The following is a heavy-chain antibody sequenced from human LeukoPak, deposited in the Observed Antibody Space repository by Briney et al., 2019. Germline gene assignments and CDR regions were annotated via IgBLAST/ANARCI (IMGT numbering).Heavy chain of an antibody. D-gene: IGHD4-23*01. Sequence: SETLSLTCTVSGGSISSYYWSWVRQPAGKGLEWIGRIYTSGSTNYSPSPKSRVTMSVDTSKNQFSLKLSSVTAADTAVYYCARGDLVTRRFDYWGQGTLVTVSS. J-gene: IGHJ4*02. CDR1: GGSISSYY. CDR3: ARGDLVTRRFDY. CDR2: IYTSGST. V-gene: IGHV4-4*07.